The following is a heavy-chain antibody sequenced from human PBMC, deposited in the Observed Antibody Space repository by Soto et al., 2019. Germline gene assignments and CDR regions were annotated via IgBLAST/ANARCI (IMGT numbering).Heavy chain of an antibody. CDR3: TREGDGSGFFSDF. Sequence: HPGGSLRLSCVASGFTFSDYNMNWVRQAPGKGLEWVSFISGRSNTIYYADSVKGRFTISRDNAKNSLYLLMNSLGAEDTAVYYCTREGDGSGFFSDFWGQGALVTVSS. CDR2: ISGRSNTI. D-gene: IGHD3-22*01. CDR1: GFTFSDYN. V-gene: IGHV3-48*01. J-gene: IGHJ4*02.